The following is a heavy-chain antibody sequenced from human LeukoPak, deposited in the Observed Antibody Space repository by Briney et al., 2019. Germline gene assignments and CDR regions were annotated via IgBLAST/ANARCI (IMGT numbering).Heavy chain of an antibody. CDR3: TRGGGGSFPHY. V-gene: IGHV3-NL1*01. CDR1: GFTFSGSG. J-gene: IGHJ4*02. D-gene: IGHD2-21*01. Sequence: GGSLRLSCAASGFTFSGSGIQWVRQSSGKGREWVSDIYSGGSTNYADSAKGRFTISRENSKNTLYLQMNSLRAEDTAVHYCTRGGGGSFPHYWGQGTLVTVSS. CDR2: IYSGGST.